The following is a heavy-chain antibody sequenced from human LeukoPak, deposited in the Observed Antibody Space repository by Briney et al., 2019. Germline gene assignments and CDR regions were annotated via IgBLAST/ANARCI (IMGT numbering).Heavy chain of an antibody. CDR1: GFTFSSFK. CDR2: ISSSSSYI. V-gene: IGHV3-21*01. Sequence: GRSLRLSCAASGFTFSSFKMHWVRQAPGKGLEWVSSISSSSSYIYYADSVKSRFTISRDNAKNSLYLQMNSLRAEDTAVYYCARPDEQQLVRDAFDIWGQGTMVTVSS. J-gene: IGHJ3*02. CDR3: ARPDEQQLVRDAFDI. D-gene: IGHD6-13*01.